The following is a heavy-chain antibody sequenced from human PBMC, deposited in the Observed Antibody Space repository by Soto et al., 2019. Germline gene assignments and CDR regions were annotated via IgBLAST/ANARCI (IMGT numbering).Heavy chain of an antibody. D-gene: IGHD2-21*02. CDR3: ARHPSDFWFDP. CDR1: GGSISSSSYF. Sequence: ETLSLTCIVSGGSISSSSYFWGWIRQPPGKGLEWIGSIYYSGSTYYNPSLKSRVTVSVDTSKNQFSLKLSSVTAADTAVYYCARHPSDFWFDPWGQGTLVTVSS. V-gene: IGHV4-39*01. CDR2: IYYSGST. J-gene: IGHJ5*02.